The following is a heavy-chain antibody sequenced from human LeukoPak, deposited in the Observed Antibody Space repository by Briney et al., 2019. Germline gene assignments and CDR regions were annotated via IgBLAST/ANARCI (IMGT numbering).Heavy chain of an antibody. CDR3: AKDYFGVLGY. CDR1: GFTLSSYW. V-gene: IGHV3-23*01. CDR2: ISGSGGST. D-gene: IGHD2-8*02. Sequence: GGSLRLSCAASGFTLSSYWMSWVRQAPGKGLEWVSAISGSGGSTYYAASVKGRFTISRDNSNNTLYLQMISLRAKDTAVHYCAKDYFGVLGYWGQGTLVTVSS. J-gene: IGHJ4*02.